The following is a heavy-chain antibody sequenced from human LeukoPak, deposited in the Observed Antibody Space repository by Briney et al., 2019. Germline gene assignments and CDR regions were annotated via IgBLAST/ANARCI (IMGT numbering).Heavy chain of an antibody. J-gene: IGHJ4*02. CDR3: AKDQTYYYDSSGQWDPYYSDY. V-gene: IGHV3-30*18. D-gene: IGHD3-22*01. CDR1: GFTFSSYG. Sequence: PGGSLRLSCAASGFTFSSYGMHWVRQAPGKGLEWVAVISYDGSNKYYADSVKGRFTISRDNSKNTLYLQMNSLRAEDTAVYYCAKDQTYYYDSSGQWDPYYSDYWGQGTLVTVSS. CDR2: ISYDGSNK.